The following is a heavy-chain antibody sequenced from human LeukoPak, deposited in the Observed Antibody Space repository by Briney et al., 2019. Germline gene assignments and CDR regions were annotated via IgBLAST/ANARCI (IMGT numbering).Heavy chain of an antibody. D-gene: IGHD3-22*01. Sequence: PSETLSLTCTVSGYAIISGGFSWNWIRQPPGKRLEWIGCIYDRGPAHYNPSLKSRFTISVDRPKNQFFLNVTSLTAADTAVYYCARSLAYDSSGYDDYWGQGTLVTVSS. CDR3: ARSLAYDSSGYDDY. CDR2: IYDRGPA. V-gene: IGHV4-30-2*01. CDR1: GYAIISGGFS. J-gene: IGHJ4*02.